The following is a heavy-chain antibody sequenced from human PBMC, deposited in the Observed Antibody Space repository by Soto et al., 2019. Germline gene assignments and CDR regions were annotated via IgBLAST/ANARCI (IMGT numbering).Heavy chain of an antibody. J-gene: IGHJ5*02. D-gene: IGHD4-17*01. CDR1: GYPFSRYA. V-gene: IGHV1-3*01. CDR3: AKRGTTVFPQDWFGP. Sequence: ASVKVSRKAFGYPFSRYAIHWMRQAPGQRLEWMGWINLDNGSKKYSQKFQGRVTITRDTSASTAYMEVNSLRSEDTAVYYCAKRGTTVFPQDWFGPWGPGTQVTVSS. CDR2: INLDNGSK.